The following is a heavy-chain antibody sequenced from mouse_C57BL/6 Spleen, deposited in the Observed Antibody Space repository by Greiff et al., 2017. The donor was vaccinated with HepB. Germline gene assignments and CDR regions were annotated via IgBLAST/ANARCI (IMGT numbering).Heavy chain of an antibody. CDR2: INPNNGGT. D-gene: IGHD1-1*01. J-gene: IGHJ2*01. V-gene: IGHV1-26*01. Sequence: VQLQQSGPELVKPGASVKISCKASGYTFTDYYMNWVKQSHGKSLEWIGDINPNNGGTSYNQKFKGKATLTVDKSSSTAYMELRSLTSEDSAVYYCARRWLVRGFDYWGQGTTLTVSS. CDR3: ARRWLVRGFDY. CDR1: GYTFTDYY.